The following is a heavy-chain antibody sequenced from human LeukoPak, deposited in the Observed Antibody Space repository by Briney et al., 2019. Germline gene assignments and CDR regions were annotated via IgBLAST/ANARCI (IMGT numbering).Heavy chain of an antibody. V-gene: IGHV3-23*01. CDR3: AKDRGSGSHFDY. Sequence: PGGSLRLSCEASGVTFSSYAMSWVRQAPGKGLEGVSAISGSGGTTFYADAVKGRFTISRDNSKNTLYLQMNSLRTEDTAVYYCAKDRGSGSHFDYWGQGTLVTVSS. D-gene: IGHD1-26*01. J-gene: IGHJ4*02. CDR1: GVTFSSYA. CDR2: ISGSGGTT.